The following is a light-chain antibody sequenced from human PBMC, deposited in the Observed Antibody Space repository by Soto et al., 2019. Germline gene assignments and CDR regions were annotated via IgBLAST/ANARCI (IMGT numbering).Light chain of an antibody. CDR1: QSVSSSY. CDR3: QQYGSSSWT. V-gene: IGKV3-20*01. Sequence: EVVLTKSPGTLSLSPGERATLSCRASQSVSSSYLAWYQQKPGQAHRLLIYGTSSRATGIPDRFSGSGSGTDFTLTISSLEPEDFAVYYCQQYGSSSWTFGQGTNVEIK. J-gene: IGKJ1*01. CDR2: GTS.